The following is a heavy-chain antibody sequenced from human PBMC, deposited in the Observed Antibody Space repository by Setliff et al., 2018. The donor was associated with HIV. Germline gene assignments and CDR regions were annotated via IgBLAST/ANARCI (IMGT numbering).Heavy chain of an antibody. Sequence: PGGSLRLSCAASGFIFSDHYMDWVRQAPGKGLEWVGRIRNKAKSYTTESAASVKGRFTISRDDSKNSLYLQMNSLKTEDTAVYYCARDEGVVAATETYYYNGLDVWGQGTTVTVSS. CDR2: IRNKAKSYTT. CDR3: ARDEGVVAATETYYYNGLDV. V-gene: IGHV3-72*01. J-gene: IGHJ6*02. CDR1: GFIFSDHY. D-gene: IGHD2-15*01.